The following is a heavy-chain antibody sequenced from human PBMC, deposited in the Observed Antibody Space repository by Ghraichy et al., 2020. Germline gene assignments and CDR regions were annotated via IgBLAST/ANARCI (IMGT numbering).Heavy chain of an antibody. V-gene: IGHV1-69*05. CDR3: ARERRWNEGVMIFDQ. Sequence: SVKVSCKASGGTFSGYAVNWIRQAPGQGLEWMGGIVPLFDKANYAQSFQGRLTITTDESTGTAYMELSSLRSEDTAVYYCARERRWNEGVMIFDQWGKGTQVTRSS. CDR1: GGTFSGYA. D-gene: IGHD1-1*01. J-gene: IGHJ4*02. CDR2: IVPLFDKA.